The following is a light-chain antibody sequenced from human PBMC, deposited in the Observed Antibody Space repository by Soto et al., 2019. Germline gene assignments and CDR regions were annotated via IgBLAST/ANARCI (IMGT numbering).Light chain of an antibody. J-gene: IGLJ2*01. V-gene: IGLV1-40*01. CDR2: GNT. CDR3: QSYDSSLSGGI. CDR1: SSNIGAHYD. Sequence: QTVVTQPPSVSGAPGQRVTISCTGSSSNIGAHYDVHWYQHLPGTAPKLLIYGNTNRPSGVPDRFSGSKSGTSASLAITGLQAEDEADYYCQSYDSSLSGGIFGGGTKVTVL.